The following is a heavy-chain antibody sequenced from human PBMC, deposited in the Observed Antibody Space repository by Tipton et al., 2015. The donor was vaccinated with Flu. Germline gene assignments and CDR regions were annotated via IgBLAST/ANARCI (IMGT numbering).Heavy chain of an antibody. Sequence: TLSLTCTVSGGSISSGNYYWSWIRQPAGKGLEWIGRFHTSGTTKYNPSLKSRVTISLDTSKNQFSLKLSSVTAADTAVYYCARRDYSNYVSEPKNWFHPWGQGTLVTVSA. J-gene: IGHJ5*02. V-gene: IGHV4-61*02. CDR1: GGSISSGNYY. D-gene: IGHD4-11*01. CDR2: FHTSGTT. CDR3: ARRDYSNYVSEPKNWFHP.